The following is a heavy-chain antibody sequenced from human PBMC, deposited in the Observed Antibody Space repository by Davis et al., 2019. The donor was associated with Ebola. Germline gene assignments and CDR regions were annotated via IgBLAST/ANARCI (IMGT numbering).Heavy chain of an antibody. CDR3: AKDQGITMVQGVISYYYGMDV. CDR2: ISSSGSTI. V-gene: IGHV3-48*03. CDR1: GFTFSSYE. J-gene: IGHJ6*02. D-gene: IGHD3-10*01. Sequence: GESLKISCAASGFTFSSYEMNWVRQAPGKGLEWVSYISSSGSTIYYADSVKGRFTISRDNAKNSLYLQMNSLRAEDTALYYCAKDQGITMVQGVISYYYGMDVWGQGTTVTVSS.